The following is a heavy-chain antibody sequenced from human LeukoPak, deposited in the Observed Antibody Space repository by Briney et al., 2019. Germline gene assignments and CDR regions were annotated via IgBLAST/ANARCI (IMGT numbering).Heavy chain of an antibody. D-gene: IGHD3-10*01. CDR3: ARLYGSGSYYY. CDR2: IYPGDSDA. Sequence: GESLKISCKGSGYIFTTYWIGWVRQLPGQGLEWMGIIYPGDSDARYSPSFQGQVIISADKSISTAYLQWSSLKASDTAMYYCARLYGSGSYYYWGQGTLVTVSS. V-gene: IGHV5-51*01. CDR1: GYIFTTYW. J-gene: IGHJ4*02.